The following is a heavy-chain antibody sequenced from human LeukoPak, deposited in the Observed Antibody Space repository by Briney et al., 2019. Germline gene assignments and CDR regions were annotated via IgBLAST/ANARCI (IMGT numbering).Heavy chain of an antibody. V-gene: IGHV3-30*04. J-gene: IGHJ4*02. Sequence: GGSLRLSCAASGFTFSNYAMHWVRQAPGKGLEWVALISYDGSYKYYADSVKGPFTISRDNSENTLYLHMNSLRSEDTTVYYCARDGDRFGDYLYLFDSWGQGTLVTVSS. CDR2: ISYDGSYK. D-gene: IGHD3-10*01. CDR3: ARDGDRFGDYLYLFDS. CDR1: GFTFSNYA.